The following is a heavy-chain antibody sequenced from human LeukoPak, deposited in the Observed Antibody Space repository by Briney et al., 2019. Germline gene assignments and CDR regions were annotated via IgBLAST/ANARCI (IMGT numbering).Heavy chain of an antibody. CDR1: GFTFSSYG. Sequence: GGSLRLSCAASGFTFSSYGMHWVRQAPGKGLEWVAFIRYDGSNKYYADSVKGRFTISRDNSENTLYLQMNSLRAEDTAVYYCAKPYDFWSGYYNDYWGQGTLVTVSS. D-gene: IGHD3-3*01. CDR3: AKPYDFWSGYYNDY. CDR2: IRYDGSNK. V-gene: IGHV3-30*02. J-gene: IGHJ4*02.